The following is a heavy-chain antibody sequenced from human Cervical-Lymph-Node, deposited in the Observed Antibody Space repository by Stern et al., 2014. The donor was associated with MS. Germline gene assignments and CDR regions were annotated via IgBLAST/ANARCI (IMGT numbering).Heavy chain of an antibody. CDR3: AHSKHTFGYGFDF. CDR2: IYWDDDN. Sequence: SGPTLVKPTQTLTLTCTFSGFSLNTTGVGVGWIRPPPGKALAWLAVIYWDDDNRYSPSLKSRLTVAKDTSKNQVVLTMTNMDPEDTATYFCAHSKHTFGYGFDFWGQGTPVTVSS. V-gene: IGHV2-5*02. CDR1: GFSLNTTGVG. J-gene: IGHJ4*02. D-gene: IGHD5-18*01.